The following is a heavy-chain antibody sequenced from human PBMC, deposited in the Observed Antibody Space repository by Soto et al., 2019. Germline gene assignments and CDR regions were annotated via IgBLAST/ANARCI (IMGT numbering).Heavy chain of an antibody. V-gene: IGHV3-23*01. CDR3: AKGSGVYDAHLGDY. CDR2: ISGGGDYT. CDR1: AFTFSSYA. Sequence: EVQLLESGGGLVQPGGSLRLSCQASAFTFSSYAMSWVRQAPGKGLEWVSGISGGGDYTYYADSVKGRFTISRDNSKNTLYLQMNSLRAEDTAVYYCAKGSGVYDAHLGDYWGQGTLVTVSS. D-gene: IGHD5-12*01. J-gene: IGHJ4*02.